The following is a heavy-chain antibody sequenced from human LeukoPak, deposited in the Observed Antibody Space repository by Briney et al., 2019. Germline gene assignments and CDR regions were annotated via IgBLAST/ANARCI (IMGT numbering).Heavy chain of an antibody. J-gene: IGHJ6*03. CDR3: ARVDCSGGSCYPYYYYYMDV. CDR2: IYYSGST. D-gene: IGHD2-15*01. CDR1: GGSMYSYY. V-gene: IGHV4-59*01. Sequence: SETLSLTCTVSGGSMYSYYWSWIRQPPGKGLEWIGYIYYSGSTNYNPSLKSRVTISVDTSKNQFSLKLSSVTAADTAVYYCARVDCSGGSCYPYYYYYMDVWGKGTTVTVSS.